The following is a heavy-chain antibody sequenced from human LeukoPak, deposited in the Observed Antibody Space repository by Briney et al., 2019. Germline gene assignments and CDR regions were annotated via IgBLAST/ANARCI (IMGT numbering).Heavy chain of an antibody. CDR3: AREGREFDSTGSRYYYYYMDV. V-gene: IGHV4-30-2*01. J-gene: IGHJ6*03. CDR1: GGSISSGGYY. Sequence: SQTLSLTCTVSGGSISSGGYYWSWIRQPPGEGLEWIGYIYHSGSTYYNPSLKSRVTISVDRSKNQFSLKLSSVTAADTAVYYCAREGREFDSTGSRYYYYYMDVWGKGTTVTVSS. CDR2: IYHSGST. D-gene: IGHD1-14*01.